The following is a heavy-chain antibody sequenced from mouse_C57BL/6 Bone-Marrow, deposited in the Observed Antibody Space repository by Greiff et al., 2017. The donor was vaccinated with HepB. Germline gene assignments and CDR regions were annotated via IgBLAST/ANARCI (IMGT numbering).Heavy chain of an antibody. Sequence: VQLKESGPELVKPGASVKIPCKASGYAFTDYNMDWVKQSHGKSLEWIGDINPNNGGTIYNQKFKGKATLTVDKSSSTAYMELRSLTSEDTAVYYCARRLITTVGDYFDYWGQGTTLTVSS. CDR1: GYAFTDYN. J-gene: IGHJ2*01. V-gene: IGHV1-18*01. D-gene: IGHD1-1*01. CDR3: ARRLITTVGDYFDY. CDR2: INPNNGGT.